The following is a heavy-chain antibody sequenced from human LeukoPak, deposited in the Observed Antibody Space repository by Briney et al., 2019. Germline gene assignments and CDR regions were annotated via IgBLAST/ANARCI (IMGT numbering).Heavy chain of an antibody. CDR3: ARDADGGGDAFDI. V-gene: IGHV1-69*04. J-gene: IGHJ3*02. CDR2: IIPILGIA. Sequence: GASVKVSCKASGGTFSSYAISWVRQAPGQGLEWMGRIIPILGIANYAQKFQGGVTITADKSTSTAYMELSSLRSEDTAVYYCARDADGGGDAFDIWGQGTMVTVSS. D-gene: IGHD3-16*01. CDR1: GGTFSSYA.